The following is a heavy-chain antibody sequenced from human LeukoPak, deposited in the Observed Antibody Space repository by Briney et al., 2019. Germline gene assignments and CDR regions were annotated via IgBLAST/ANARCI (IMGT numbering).Heavy chain of an antibody. V-gene: IGHV4-39*01. Sequence: SETLSLTCTVSGGSISSSSYYWGWIRQPPGTGLEWIGSIYYSGSTYYNPSLKSRVTISVDTPKNQFSLKLTSVTAADTAVYYCARQGGYSGYDVDYWGQGTLVTVSS. J-gene: IGHJ4*02. CDR1: GGSISSSSYY. D-gene: IGHD5-12*01. CDR3: ARQGGYSGYDVDY. CDR2: IYYSGST.